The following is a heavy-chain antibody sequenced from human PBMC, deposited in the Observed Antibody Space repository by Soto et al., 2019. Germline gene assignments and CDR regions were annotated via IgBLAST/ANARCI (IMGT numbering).Heavy chain of an antibody. V-gene: IGHV1-69*08. CDR3: ARDGDYEDYYYYMDV. J-gene: IGHJ6*03. CDR1: GGTFSSYT. Sequence: QVQLVQSGAEVKKPGSSVKVSCKASGGTFSSYTISWVRQAPGQGLEWMGRINPILGIANYAQKFQGRVTITADKSTSTAYMELSSLRSEDTAVYYCARDGDYEDYYYYMDVWGKGTTVTVSS. D-gene: IGHD3-16*01. CDR2: INPILGIA.